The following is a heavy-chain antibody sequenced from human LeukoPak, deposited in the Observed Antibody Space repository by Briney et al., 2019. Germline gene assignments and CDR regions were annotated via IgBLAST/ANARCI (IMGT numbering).Heavy chain of an antibody. Sequence: GESLKISCKGSGYSFTSYWIGWVRQMPGKGLEWMGIIYPGDSDTRYSPSFQGQVTISADKSISTAYLQWSSLKASDTAMYYCARSGMVVPPGTSLAGYYYYYYYMDVWGKGTTVTVSS. CDR3: ARSGMVVPPGTSLAGYYYYYYYMDV. CDR1: GYSFTSYW. CDR2: IYPGDSDT. V-gene: IGHV5-51*01. D-gene: IGHD2-2*01. J-gene: IGHJ6*03.